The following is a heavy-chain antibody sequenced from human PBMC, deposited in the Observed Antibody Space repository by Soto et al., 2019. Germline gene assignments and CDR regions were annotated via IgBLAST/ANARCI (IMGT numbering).Heavy chain of an antibody. CDR3: ARGYRELFFYAMDV. CDR2: IIPFYDKP. D-gene: IGHD3-10*01. J-gene: IGHJ6*02. V-gene: IGHV1-69*06. CDR1: GDTFSKYA. Sequence: QVELVQSGVEVKNPGSSVKVSCKASGDTFSKYAINWVRQAPGQGLEWMGGIIPFYDKPNYAENFLGRVTISADKFTTTAYLEVSSLRSEDTGVYFCARGYRELFFYAMDVWGRGTPVIVSS.